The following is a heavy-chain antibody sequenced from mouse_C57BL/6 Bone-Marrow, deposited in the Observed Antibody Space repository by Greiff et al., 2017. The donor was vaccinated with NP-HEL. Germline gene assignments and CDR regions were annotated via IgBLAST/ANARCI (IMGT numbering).Heavy chain of an antibody. J-gene: IGHJ3*01. D-gene: IGHD2-4*01. V-gene: IGHV14-4*01. CDR2: IDPENGDT. Sequence: EVKLVESGAELVRPGASVKLSCTASGFNIKDDYMHWVKQRPEQGLEWIGWIDPENGDTEYASKFQGKATITADTSSNTAYLQLSSLTSEDTAVYYCTTFLYDYDGAWFAYWGQGTLVTVSA. CDR1: GFNIKDDY. CDR3: TTFLYDYDGAWFAY.